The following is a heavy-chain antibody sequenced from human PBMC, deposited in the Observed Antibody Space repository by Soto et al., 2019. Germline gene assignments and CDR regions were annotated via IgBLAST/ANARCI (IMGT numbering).Heavy chain of an antibody. V-gene: IGHV1-46*01. CDR2: VHPGSGSA. Sequence: QVQLVQSGADVKKPGASVKVSCKASGYTFSKFFIHWVRQAPGQGLEWLGFVHPGSGSANYAQKFQGRVSTTRATSMSTVYLELSRLRSEDTAMYYCARDSEGTSSLTHYWGQGTLVTVSS. CDR1: GYTFSKFF. CDR3: ARDSEGTSSLTHY. J-gene: IGHJ4*02. D-gene: IGHD6-6*01.